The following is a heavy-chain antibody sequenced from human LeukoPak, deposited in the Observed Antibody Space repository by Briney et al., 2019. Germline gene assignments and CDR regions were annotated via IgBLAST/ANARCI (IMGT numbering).Heavy chain of an antibody. CDR3: ARDLNYYDSSGLDY. V-gene: IGHV4-38-2*02. J-gene: IGHJ4*02. D-gene: IGHD3-22*01. CDR2: IYHSGST. Sequence: SETLSLTCTVSGYSISSGYYWGWIRQPPGKGLEWIGSIYHSGSTYYNPSLKSRVTISVDTSKNQFSLKLSSVTAADTAVYYCARDLNYYDSSGLDYWGQGTLVTVSS. CDR1: GYSISSGYY.